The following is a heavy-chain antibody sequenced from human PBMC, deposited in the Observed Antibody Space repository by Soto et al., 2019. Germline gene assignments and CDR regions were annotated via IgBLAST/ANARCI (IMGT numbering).Heavy chain of an antibody. CDR2: ISAYNGNT. V-gene: IGHV1-18*01. D-gene: IGHD2-15*01. CDR3: ARDPGYCSGGSCYSGLALEY. Sequence: VASVKVSCKASGYTFTSYGISWVRQAPGQGLEWMGWISAYNGNTNYAQKLQGRVTMTTDTSTSTAYMELRSLRSDDTAVYYCARDPGYCSGGSCYSGLALEYWGQGTLVTVSS. CDR1: GYTFTSYG. J-gene: IGHJ4*02.